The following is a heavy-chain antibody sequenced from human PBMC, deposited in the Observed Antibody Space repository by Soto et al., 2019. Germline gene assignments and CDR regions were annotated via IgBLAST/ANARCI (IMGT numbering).Heavy chain of an antibody. Sequence: QMHLEQSGPEVKKPGTSVKVSCKASGSTFSSSAVQWVRQARGQPLQWIGWIVVGTGNTNYAQKFQERVTTTRDMSTNTAYMELSNLKTEDTAVYYCAAEESSDFDCWGQGTLVTVSS. J-gene: IGHJ4*02. V-gene: IGHV1-58*01. CDR1: GSTFSSSA. CDR2: IVVGTGNT. CDR3: AAEESSDFDC.